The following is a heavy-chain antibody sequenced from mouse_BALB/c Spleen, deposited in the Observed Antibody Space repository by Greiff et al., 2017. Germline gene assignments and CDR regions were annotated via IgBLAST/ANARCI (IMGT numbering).Heavy chain of an antibody. Sequence: QVQLQQSGAELVKPGASVKLSCKTSGYTFTSYWIQWVKQRPGQGLGWIGEIFPGTGTTYYNEKFKGKATLTIDTSSSTAYMQLSSLTSEDSAVYFCARSVRRDYAMDYWGQGTSVTVSS. J-gene: IGHJ4*01. D-gene: IGHD2-14*01. V-gene: IGHV1S132*01. CDR3: ARSVRRDYAMDY. CDR2: IFPGTGTT. CDR1: GYTFTSYW.